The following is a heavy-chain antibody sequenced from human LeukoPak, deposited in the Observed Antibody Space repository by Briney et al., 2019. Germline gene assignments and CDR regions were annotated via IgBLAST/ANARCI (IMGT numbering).Heavy chain of an antibody. CDR3: ATGVFCATTSCPGYGNYYYFMDV. D-gene: IGHD2-2*01. Sequence: ASVKVSCKVSGFTLSELSMPWVRQAPGKGLEWVGGFDPKDGEAVYAERFRGRVILTDDRASNTAYMDLSSLGADDTAVYYCATGVFCATTSCPGYGNYYYFMDVWGEGTTVSV. J-gene: IGHJ6*03. CDR2: FDPKDGEA. V-gene: IGHV1-24*01. CDR1: GFTLSELS.